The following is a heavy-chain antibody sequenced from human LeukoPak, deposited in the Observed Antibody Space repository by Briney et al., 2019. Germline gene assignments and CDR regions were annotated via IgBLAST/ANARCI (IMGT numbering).Heavy chain of an antibody. J-gene: IGHJ4*02. CDR3: AKASGYSFGHFDY. CDR2: IGWNSGSR. CDR1: GFTFSSYA. V-gene: IGHV3-9*03. D-gene: IGHD5-18*01. Sequence: PGGSLRLSCAASGFTFSSYAMHWVRQAPGKGLEWVSGIGWNSGSRDYADSVKGRFTISRDNAKNSLYLQMNDLRAEDMALYYCAKASGYSFGHFDYWGQGTLVTVSS.